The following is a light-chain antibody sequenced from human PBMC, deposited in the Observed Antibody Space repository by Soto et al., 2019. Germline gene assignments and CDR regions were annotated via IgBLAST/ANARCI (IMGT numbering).Light chain of an antibody. CDR2: DVT. CDR1: SSDVGAYNY. Sequence: QSALTQPRSVSGFPGQSVTISCTGTSSDVGAYNYVSWYQHHPGKAPKLVIYDVTKRPSGVPDRFAGSKSGNTASLTISGLQAEDEADYYCCSYAGSSLWVFGGGTKVTVL. J-gene: IGLJ3*02. V-gene: IGLV2-11*01. CDR3: CSYAGSSLWV.